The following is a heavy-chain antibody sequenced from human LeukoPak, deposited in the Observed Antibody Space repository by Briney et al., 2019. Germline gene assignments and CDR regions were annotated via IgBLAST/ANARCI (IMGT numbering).Heavy chain of an antibody. J-gene: IGHJ4*02. CDR3: ARDRTGYSYGKGTVY. D-gene: IGHD5-18*01. Sequence: PGGSLRLSCAASGFTFISYGMHWVRQAPGKGLEWVAVISYDGSKKHYADSVKGRFTISRDNSKNTLYLQMNSLRTEDTDVYYCARDRTGYSYGKGTVYWGQGTLVTVSS. CDR2: ISYDGSKK. CDR1: GFTFISYG. V-gene: IGHV3-30*19.